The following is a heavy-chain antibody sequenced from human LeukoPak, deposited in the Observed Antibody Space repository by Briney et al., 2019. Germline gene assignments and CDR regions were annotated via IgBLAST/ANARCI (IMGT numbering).Heavy chain of an antibody. V-gene: IGHV3-66*02. D-gene: IGHD6-13*01. CDR3: VTSSGQQFIPYDY. Sequence: GGSLRLSCAASGINVSSNYMTWICQARGKGLEWVSLIYGGDAAYYAESVRGRFMISRDNLKNTLFLQMNSLRVEDTAVYYCVTSSGQQFIPYDYWGQGTPVTVSS. CDR1: GINVSSNY. CDR2: IYGGDAA. J-gene: IGHJ4*02.